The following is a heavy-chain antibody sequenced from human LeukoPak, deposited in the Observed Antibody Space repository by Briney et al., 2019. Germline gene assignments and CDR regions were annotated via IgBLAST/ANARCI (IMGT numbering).Heavy chain of an antibody. D-gene: IGHD6-6*01. J-gene: IGHJ4*02. V-gene: IGHV3-30*04. Sequence: QSGGSLRLSCAASGFTYTKHAMHWVRQAPGKGLEWVAVISYDGSNKKYADSVKGRFTISRDNSKNTLYLQMNSLRAEDTAVYYCARTLIEYSVSSCYFDYWGQGTLVTVSS. CDR1: GFTYTKHA. CDR2: ISYDGSNK. CDR3: ARTLIEYSVSSCYFDY.